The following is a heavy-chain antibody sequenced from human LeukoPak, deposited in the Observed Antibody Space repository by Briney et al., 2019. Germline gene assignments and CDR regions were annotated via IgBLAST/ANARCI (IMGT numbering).Heavy chain of an antibody. Sequence: SETLSLTCTVSGGSISSSSYYWGWIRQPPGKGLEWIGSIYYSGSTYYNPSLKSRVTISVDTSKNQFSLRLSSVTAADTAVYYCARDWATVTELDYWGQGTLVTVSS. CDR2: IYYSGST. CDR3: ARDWATVTELDY. J-gene: IGHJ4*02. V-gene: IGHV4-39*02. D-gene: IGHD4-17*01. CDR1: GGSISSSSYY.